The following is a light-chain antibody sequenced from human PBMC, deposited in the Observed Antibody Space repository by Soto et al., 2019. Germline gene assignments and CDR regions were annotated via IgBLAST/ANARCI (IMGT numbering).Light chain of an antibody. CDR1: RSVDSSY. CDR2: GAS. CDR3: QQYGDSPPWT. J-gene: IGKJ1*01. V-gene: IGKV3-20*01. Sequence: EIVLTQSPGTLSLSPGERATLSCRASRSVDSSYLAWYQQKPGQAPRLLIYGASSRATGIPDRFSGSGSGTAFTLTIRRLEPEDFAVYYCQQYGDSPPWTFGQGTTGDIK.